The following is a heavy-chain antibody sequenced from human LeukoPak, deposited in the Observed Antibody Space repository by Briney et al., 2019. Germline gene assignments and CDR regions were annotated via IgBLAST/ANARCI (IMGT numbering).Heavy chain of an antibody. CDR1: GYTFTSYD. D-gene: IGHD3/OR15-3a*01. CDR2: ISAYNGNT. J-gene: IGHJ3*02. CDR3: ARDSTIGTGRAFDI. V-gene: IGHV1-18*01. Sequence: ASVKVPCKASGYTFTSYDINWVRQATGQGLEWMGWISAYNGNTNYAQKLQGRVTMTTDTSTSTAYMELRSLRSDDTAVYYCARDSTIGTGRAFDIWGQGTMVTVSS.